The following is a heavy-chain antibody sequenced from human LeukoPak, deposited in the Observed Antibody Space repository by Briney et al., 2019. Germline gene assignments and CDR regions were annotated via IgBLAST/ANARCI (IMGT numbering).Heavy chain of an antibody. CDR2: MNPNSDNT. D-gene: IGHD3-10*01. CDR1: KYTFTSYD. J-gene: IGHJ4*02. Sequence: ASVNVSCKASKYTFTSYDINWVRQATGQGLEWMGWMNPNSDNTGYAQTFQGRVTMTRNTSISTAYMELSSLRSEDTVMYYCVRGSGSYYQYYFDWWGQGTLVTVSS. V-gene: IGHV1-8*01. CDR3: VRGSGSYYQYYFDW.